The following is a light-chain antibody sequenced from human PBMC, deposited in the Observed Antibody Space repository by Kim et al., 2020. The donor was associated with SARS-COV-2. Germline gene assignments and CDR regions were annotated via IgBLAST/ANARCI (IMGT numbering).Light chain of an antibody. CDR3: LQDYNYPWT. V-gene: IGKV1-6*01. CDR2: AAS. J-gene: IGKJ1*01. Sequence: ASVGDRVTIPCRASQAISNDLAWYQQKPGKAPKFLIYAASTLESGVPSRFSGSGSGTDFTLTISSLQPEDFATYYCLQDYNYPWTFGQGTKVDIK. CDR1: QAISND.